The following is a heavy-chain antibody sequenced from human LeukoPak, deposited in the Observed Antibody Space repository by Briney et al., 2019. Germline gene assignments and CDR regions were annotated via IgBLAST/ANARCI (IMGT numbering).Heavy chain of an antibody. CDR1: GFTFSSYS. J-gene: IGHJ4*02. CDR2: ISSSSSYM. CDR3: VKDLPDDTQRGIFDY. Sequence: GGSLRLSCAASGFTFSSYSMNWVRQAPGRGLEWVSSISSSSSYMYYADSVKGRFSISRDNSKNTLYLQMNSLRAEDTAVYYCVKDLPDDTQRGIFDYWGQGTMVTVSS. V-gene: IGHV3-21*04. D-gene: IGHD1-1*01.